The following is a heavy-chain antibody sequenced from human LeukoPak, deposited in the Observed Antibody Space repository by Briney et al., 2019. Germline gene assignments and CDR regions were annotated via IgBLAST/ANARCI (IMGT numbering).Heavy chain of an antibody. J-gene: IGHJ5*02. D-gene: IGHD1-14*01. CDR1: VWTFTTYD. V-gene: IGHV1-8*03. CDR3: ARGIRRNITYWSDP. CDR2: MNPNSGNT. Sequence: ASVKVSCKASVWTFTTYDMNWVRQATGQGREGVGGMNPNSGNTAYAQKFQGRVTITMNTSINTAYMDLSSLRFEDTAVYYCARGIRRNITYWSDPWGQGTLVTVSS.